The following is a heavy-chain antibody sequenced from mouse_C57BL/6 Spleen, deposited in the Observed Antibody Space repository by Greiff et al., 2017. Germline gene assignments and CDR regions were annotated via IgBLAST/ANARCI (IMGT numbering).Heavy chain of an antibody. CDR1: GYSFTDYN. CDR3: ARGKLGWFAY. CDR2: INTNYGTP. V-gene: IGHV1-39*01. J-gene: IGHJ3*01. D-gene: IGHD4-1*01. Sequence: VQLKQSGPELVKPGASVTISCKASGYSFTDYNMNWVKQSNGKSLEWIGVINTNYGTPSYNQKFKGKATLTVDQSSSTAYMQLNSLTSEDSAVXDCARGKLGWFAYWGQGTLGTVSA.